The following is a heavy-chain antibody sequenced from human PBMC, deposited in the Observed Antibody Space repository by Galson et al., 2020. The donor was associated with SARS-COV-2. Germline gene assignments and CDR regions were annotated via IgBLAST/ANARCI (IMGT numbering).Heavy chain of an antibody. J-gene: IGHJ4*02. CDR1: GFTFSNYE. CDR2: ISSSGRTI. CDR3: ARLDAYGPGY. D-gene: IGHD2-21*01. V-gene: IGHV3-48*03. Sequence: GESLKISCAASGFTFSNYEMNWVRQAPGKGLEWVSYISSSGRTIHYADSVKGRFTIPRDNAKSSQSLQMNSLRAEDTAVYYCARLDAYGPGYWGQGTLVTVSS.